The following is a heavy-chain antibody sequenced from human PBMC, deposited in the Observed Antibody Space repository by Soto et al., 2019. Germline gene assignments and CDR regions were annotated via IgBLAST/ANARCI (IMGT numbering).Heavy chain of an antibody. CDR1: GDSITSGGCY. J-gene: IGHJ6*02. CDR3: ARDYYGAGSQYYYYGMEV. CDR2: IYHSGGA. Sequence: SETLSLTCTVSGDSITSGGCYWSWLRQPPGKCLEWIGYIYHSGGASYNPSLRGRAVISIDTSKNQFSLRLNAVTAADTATYYCARDYYGAGSQYYYYGMEVWGQGTTVTVYS. D-gene: IGHD3-10*01. V-gene: IGHV4-31*03.